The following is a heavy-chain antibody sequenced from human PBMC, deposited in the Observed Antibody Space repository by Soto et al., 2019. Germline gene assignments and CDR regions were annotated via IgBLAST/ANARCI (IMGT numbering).Heavy chain of an antibody. J-gene: IGHJ4*02. D-gene: IGHD4-17*01. Sequence: EVQLVESGGGLVQPGGSLRLSCAASGFTFSSYSMNWVRQAPGKGLEWVSYISSSSSTIYYADSVKGRFTISRDNAKNSLHLQMNSLRAEYTTVYYWARIGRLRWGDYWGQGTLVTVSS. CDR1: GFTFSSYS. CDR3: ARIGRLRWGDY. V-gene: IGHV3-48*01. CDR2: ISSSSSTI.